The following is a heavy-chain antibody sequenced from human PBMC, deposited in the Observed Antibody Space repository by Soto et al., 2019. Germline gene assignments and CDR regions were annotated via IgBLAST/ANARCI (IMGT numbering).Heavy chain of an antibody. D-gene: IGHD5-18*01. CDR3: VKSMSSYGRRDFDY. J-gene: IGHJ4*02. CDR1: GFTFSSYA. V-gene: IGHV3-64D*06. Sequence: PGGSLRLSCSASGFTFSSYAMHWVRQAPGKGLEYVSAISSNGGSTYYADSVKGRFTISRDNSKNTLYLQMSSLRAEDTAVYYCVKSMSSYGRRDFDYWGQGTLVTVSS. CDR2: ISSNGGST.